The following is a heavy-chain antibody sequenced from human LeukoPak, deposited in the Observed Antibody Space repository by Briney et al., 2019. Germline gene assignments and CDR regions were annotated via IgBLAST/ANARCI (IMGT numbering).Heavy chain of an antibody. V-gene: IGHV3-7*05. Sequence: GGSLRLSCAAPGFTFSNYWMNWVRQAPGKGLEWVANIKADGSETYYVDSVKGRFTISRDNAKNSVYLQMNSLRAEDTAIYYCARTGKFDSWGQGTLVTVPA. CDR2: IKADGSET. CDR3: ARTGKFDS. CDR1: GFTFSNYW. J-gene: IGHJ5*01.